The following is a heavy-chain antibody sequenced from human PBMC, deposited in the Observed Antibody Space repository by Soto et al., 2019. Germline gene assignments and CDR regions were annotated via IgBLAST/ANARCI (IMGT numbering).Heavy chain of an antibody. CDR2: IIPILGIA. D-gene: IGHD6-13*01. Sequence: QVQLVQSGAEVKKPGSSVKVSCKASGGTFSSYTISWVRQAPGQGLEWMGRIIPILGIANYAQKFQGRVTITADKSTSTAYMELSSLRSEDTAVYYCARRGTSSSPGWFDPWGQGTLVTFSS. V-gene: IGHV1-69*02. CDR1: GGTFSSYT. J-gene: IGHJ5*02. CDR3: ARRGTSSSPGWFDP.